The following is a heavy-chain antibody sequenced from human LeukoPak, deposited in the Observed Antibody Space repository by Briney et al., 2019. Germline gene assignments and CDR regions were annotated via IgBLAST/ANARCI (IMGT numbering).Heavy chain of an antibody. D-gene: IGHD3-3*01. CDR3: ARHGVYDFWSGPDYYYYYMDV. CDR1: GYSFTSYW. CDR2: IYPGDSDT. J-gene: IGHJ6*03. Sequence: PGESLKISCKGSGYSFTSYWIGWVRQMPGKGLEWMGIIYPGDSDTRYSPSFQGQVTISADKSISTAYLQWSSLKASDTAMYYCARHGVYDFWSGPDYYYYYMDVWGKGTTVTVSS. V-gene: IGHV5-51*01.